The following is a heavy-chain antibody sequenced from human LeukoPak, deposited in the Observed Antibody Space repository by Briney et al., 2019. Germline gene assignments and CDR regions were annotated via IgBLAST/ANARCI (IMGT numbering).Heavy chain of an antibody. CDR3: AKGAGGFSYYNWFDP. CDR1: GYSISSPYY. V-gene: IGHV4-38-2*02. Sequence: SETLSLTCTVSGYSISSPYYWGWIRQPPGKGLEWIGSIYYSGTTHYNPSLESRVTISVDTSKNQFSLKLASVTAADTAIYYCAKGAGGFSYYNWFDPWGQGTLVTVSS. D-gene: IGHD5-18*01. CDR2: IYYSGTT. J-gene: IGHJ5*02.